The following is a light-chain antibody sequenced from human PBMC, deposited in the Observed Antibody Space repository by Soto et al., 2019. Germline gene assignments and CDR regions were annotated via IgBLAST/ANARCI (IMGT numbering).Light chain of an antibody. CDR1: QSITTW. V-gene: IGKV1-5*01. CDR3: QQDYSFPLT. CDR2: DVS. Sequence: DIQMTQSPSTVSAYVGDSVTITCRASQSITTWLAWYQQRPGKAPKLLIYDVSSLQSGVPSRFSGSGSGTEFTLTISSLQPDDFATYYCQQDYSFPLTFGGGTKVDIK. J-gene: IGKJ4*01.